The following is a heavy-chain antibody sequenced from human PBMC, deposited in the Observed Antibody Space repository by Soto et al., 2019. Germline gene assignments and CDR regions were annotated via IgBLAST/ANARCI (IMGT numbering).Heavy chain of an antibody. CDR2: INSSGGRT. CDR3: ARGHYLDNGGPDY. Sequence: ASVKVSCKASGYIFTSYYIFWVRQAPGQGLELMGIINSSGGRTTYEQKFQGRLTMTTDTSTSTVYMELSSLKSEDTAVYYCARGHYLDNGGPDYWGQ. V-gene: IGHV1-46*01. J-gene: IGHJ4*01. D-gene: IGHD3-22*01. CDR1: GYIFTSYY.